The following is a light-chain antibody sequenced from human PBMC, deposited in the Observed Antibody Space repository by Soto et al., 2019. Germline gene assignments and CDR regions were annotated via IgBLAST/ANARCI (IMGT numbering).Light chain of an antibody. CDR1: SSNIGSNY. V-gene: IGLV1-47*01. J-gene: IGLJ3*02. Sequence: QSVLTQPPSASGTPGQRVTISCSGSSSNIGSNYIYWYQQLPGTAPKLLIYRNDQRPSEVPDRFSGSKSGISASLAISGLRSEDEAYYYCAAWDNSLKWVFGGGTKLTVL. CDR3: AAWDNSLKWV. CDR2: RND.